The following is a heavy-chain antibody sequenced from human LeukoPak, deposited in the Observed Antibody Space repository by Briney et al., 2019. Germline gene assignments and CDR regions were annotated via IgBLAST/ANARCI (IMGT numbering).Heavy chain of an antibody. CDR3: ARGGGEVPLP. Sequence: PSGTLSLTCAVSGGSFSNGYWWSWVRQSPGKGLEFIGQISRIGNTNYNPSLRSPVSVSMDKSQNQFSLKLSSVTAADTAVYYCARGGGEVPLPWGQGTLVTVSS. CDR2: ISRIGNT. D-gene: IGHD3-16*01. CDR1: GGSFSNGYW. V-gene: IGHV4-4*02. J-gene: IGHJ5*02.